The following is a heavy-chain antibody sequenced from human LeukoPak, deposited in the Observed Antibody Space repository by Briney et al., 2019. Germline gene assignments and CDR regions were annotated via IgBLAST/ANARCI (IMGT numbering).Heavy chain of an antibody. D-gene: IGHD2-15*01. V-gene: IGHV3-30*18. CDR1: GFIFSSYG. J-gene: IGHJ4*02. CDR3: AKDLRDSRFLPRRYCSGGSCYQGIDY. Sequence: PGGSLRLSCAASGFIFSSYGIHWVRQAPGKGLEWVAVISYDGSHKYYADSVKDRFTISRDNSKNTLYLQMNSLRAEDTAVYYCAKDLRDSRFLPRRYCSGGSCYQGIDYWGQGTLVTVSS. CDR2: ISYDGSHK.